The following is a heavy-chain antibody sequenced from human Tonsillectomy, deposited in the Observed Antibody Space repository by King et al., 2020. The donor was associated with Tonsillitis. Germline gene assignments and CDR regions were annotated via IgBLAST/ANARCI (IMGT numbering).Heavy chain of an antibody. D-gene: IGHD3-22*01. V-gene: IGHV3-23*04. CDR1: GFTFSTSA. J-gene: IGHJ4*02. CDR2: ISGSGDSS. CDR3: ARNGYFYHSSGFYYIDYFDS. Sequence: VQLVESGGCLVQPGGSLRLSCAASGFTFSTSAMSWVRQAPGKGLEWVSAISGSGDSSYYADSVKGRFTISRDISKNTLYLQMNSLRADDTAVYYCARNGYFYHSSGFYYIDYFDSWGQGTLLTVSS.